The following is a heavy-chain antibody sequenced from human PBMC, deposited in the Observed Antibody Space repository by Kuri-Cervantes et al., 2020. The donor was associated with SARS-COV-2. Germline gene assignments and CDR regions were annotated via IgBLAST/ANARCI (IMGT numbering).Heavy chain of an antibody. V-gene: IGHV4-39*01. D-gene: IGHD3-10*01. J-gene: IGHJ4*02. Sequence: ESLKISCTVSGGSISSSSYYWGWIRQPPGKGLEWIGSIYYSGSTYYNPSLKSRVTISVDTPKNQFSLKLSSVTAADTAVYYCARHPPEYYSLYYFDYWGQGTLVTVSS. CDR1: GGSISSSSYY. CDR3: ARHPPEYYSLYYFDY. CDR2: IYYSGST.